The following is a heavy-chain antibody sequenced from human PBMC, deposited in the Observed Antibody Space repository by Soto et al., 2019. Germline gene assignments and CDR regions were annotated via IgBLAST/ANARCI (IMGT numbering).Heavy chain of an antibody. CDR2: TSYSGTT. J-gene: IGHJ4*02. CDR3: ATMGTPVTGLYYXDH. V-gene: IGHV4-30-4*01. D-gene: IGHD4-17*01. Sequence: SETLSLTCTVSGGAMSSGIYYWSWIRQPPGKGLECIGFTSYSGTTYYNTSLWSRVSMSVDTSKNQFSLHVNSVTAADTAVYYCATMGTPVTGLYYXDHWGQGTLVTVS. CDR1: GGAMSSGIYY.